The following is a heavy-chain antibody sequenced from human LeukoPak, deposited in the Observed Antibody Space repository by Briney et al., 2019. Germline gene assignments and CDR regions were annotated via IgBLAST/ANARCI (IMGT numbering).Heavy chain of an antibody. CDR2: ISSSSSYI. CDR1: GFTFSSYA. V-gene: IGHV3-21*01. CDR3: ARLAVRGWFDP. J-gene: IGHJ5*02. Sequence: PGGSLRLSCAASGFTFSSYAMHWVRQAPGKGLEWVSSISSSSSYIYYADSVKGRFTISRDNAKNSLYLQMNSLRAEDTAVYYCARLAVRGWFDPWGQGTLVTVSS. D-gene: IGHD4-17*01.